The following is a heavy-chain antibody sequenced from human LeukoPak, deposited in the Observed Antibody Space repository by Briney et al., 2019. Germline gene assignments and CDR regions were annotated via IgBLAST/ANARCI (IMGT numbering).Heavy chain of an antibody. J-gene: IGHJ6*03. V-gene: IGHV1-69*06. D-gene: IGHD6-19*01. CDR1: GGTFSSYA. CDR2: IIPIFGTA. CDR3: ARGLAVAGTAYYYYMDV. Sequence: ASVKVSCKASGGTFSSYAISWVRQAPGQGLEWMGGIIPIFGTANYAQKFQGRVTITADKSTSTAYMELSSLRSEDTAVYYCARGLAVAGTAYYYYMDVWGKGTTVTVSS.